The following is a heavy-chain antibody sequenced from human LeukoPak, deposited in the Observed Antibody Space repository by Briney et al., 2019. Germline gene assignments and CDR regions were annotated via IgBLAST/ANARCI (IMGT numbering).Heavy chain of an antibody. J-gene: IGHJ4*02. CDR2: ISGSGGST. CDR3: AKDKNKGYYYDSSGYSPNGYFDY. V-gene: IGHV3-23*01. CDR1: GFTFSSYA. D-gene: IGHD3-22*01. Sequence: GGSLRLSCAASGFTFSSYAVSWVRQAPGKGLEWVSAISGSGGSTYYADSVKGRFTISRDNSKNTLYLQMNSLRAEDTAVYYCAKDKNKGYYYDSSGYSPNGYFDYWGQGTLVTVSS.